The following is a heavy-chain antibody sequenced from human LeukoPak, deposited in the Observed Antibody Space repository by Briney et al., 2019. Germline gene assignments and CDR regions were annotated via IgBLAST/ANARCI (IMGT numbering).Heavy chain of an antibody. V-gene: IGHV4-39*07. Sequence: SETLSLTCNVSGGFIRSGTYYWGWIRQSPGKGLEWMGSIYSTGNTHYNPSLKSRVTISVDTSKNQFSLKLSSVTAADAAVYYCARVRFPRWFDPWGQGTLSPSPQ. CDR1: GGFIRSGTYY. J-gene: IGHJ5*02. D-gene: IGHD2-21*01. CDR2: IYSTGNT. CDR3: ARVRFPRWFDP.